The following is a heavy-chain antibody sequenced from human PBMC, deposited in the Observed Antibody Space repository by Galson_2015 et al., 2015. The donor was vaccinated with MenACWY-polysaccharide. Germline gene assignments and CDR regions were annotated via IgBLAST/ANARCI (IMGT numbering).Heavy chain of an antibody. V-gene: IGHV3-30*03. Sequence: SLRLSCAASGFSFRDYGLHWVRQAPGKGLEWVAVISYDESKIYYADSLKGRFTISRDNSKNTLYLQMNSLRAEDTAVYYCARGDVLMVYVGGDYGLDVWGQGTTVTVSS. J-gene: IGHJ6*02. CDR1: GFSFRDYG. CDR2: ISYDESKI. D-gene: IGHD2-8*01. CDR3: ARGDVLMVYVGGDYGLDV.